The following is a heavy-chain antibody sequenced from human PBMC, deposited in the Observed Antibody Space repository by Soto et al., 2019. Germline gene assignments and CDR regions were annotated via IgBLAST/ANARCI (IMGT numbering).Heavy chain of an antibody. V-gene: IGHV1-18*01. CDR2: ISVYNGNT. Sequence: ASVKVSCKAAGYTFSSYGISWVRQAPGQGLEWMGWISVYNGNTNYAEKVQGRLTLTTDISTSTAYMDLRSLRYDDTAVYYCARGFCSGPKCPIGGYWGQGTLVTVYS. D-gene: IGHD2-15*01. CDR3: ARGFCSGPKCPIGGY. J-gene: IGHJ4*02. CDR1: GYTFSSYG.